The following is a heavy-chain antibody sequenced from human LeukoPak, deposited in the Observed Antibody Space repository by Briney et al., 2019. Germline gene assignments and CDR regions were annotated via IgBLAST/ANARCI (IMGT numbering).Heavy chain of an antibody. CDR1: GFTFSTYW. CDR2: INSDGSST. V-gene: IGHV3-74*01. CDR3: TRTYCSSTSCYTELFDP. J-gene: IGHJ5*02. D-gene: IGHD2-2*02. Sequence: GGSLRLSCAASGFTFSTYWMHWVRQTPGKGLVWVSRINSDGSSTTYADSMRGRFTISRDNAKNTLYLQMNSLRAEDTALYYCTRTYCSSTSCYTELFDPWGQGTLVTVSS.